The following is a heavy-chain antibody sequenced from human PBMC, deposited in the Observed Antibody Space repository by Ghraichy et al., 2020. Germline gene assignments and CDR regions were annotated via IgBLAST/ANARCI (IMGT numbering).Heavy chain of an antibody. CDR2: INVANGNT. CDR3: ARVLGSVTGTAEDY. V-gene: IGHV1-3*01. D-gene: IGHD1-7*01. Sequence: ASVKVSCKASGYTFTTYAMHWMRQAPGHRPEWMGWINVANGNTKYSQKFQGRLTLTSDTSVSTAYMDLTSLRFEDTAVYYCARVLGSVTGTAEDYWGQGTLVIVSS. CDR1: GYTFTTYA. J-gene: IGHJ4*02.